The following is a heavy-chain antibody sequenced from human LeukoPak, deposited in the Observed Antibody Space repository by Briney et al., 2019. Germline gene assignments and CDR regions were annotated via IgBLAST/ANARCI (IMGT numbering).Heavy chain of an antibody. CDR1: GFPFSDYY. CDR2: ISTSSGFT. CDR3: ARWRSKGALGY. V-gene: IGHV3-11*06. Sequence: PGRSLRLSCAASGFPFSDYYMTWIRQVPGKGLEWVSYISTSSGFTKYADSVKGRFTISRDNAKNSLYLQMNSLRAEDTAVYYCARWRSKGALGYWGQGTLVTVSS. J-gene: IGHJ4*02. D-gene: IGHD3-16*01.